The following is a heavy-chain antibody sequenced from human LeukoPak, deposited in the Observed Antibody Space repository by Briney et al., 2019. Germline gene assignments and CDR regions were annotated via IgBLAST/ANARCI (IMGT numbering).Heavy chain of an antibody. Sequence: PGGSLRLSCAASGFTFSSYSMNWVRQAPGKGLEWVSYISYSSSTIYYADSVKGRFTISRDNAKNSLYLQMNSLRDEDTAVYYCARDERVGSGWYFVYWGQGTLVTVSS. CDR3: ARDERVGSGWYFVY. CDR1: GFTFSSYS. J-gene: IGHJ4*02. V-gene: IGHV3-48*02. D-gene: IGHD6-19*01. CDR2: ISYSSSTI.